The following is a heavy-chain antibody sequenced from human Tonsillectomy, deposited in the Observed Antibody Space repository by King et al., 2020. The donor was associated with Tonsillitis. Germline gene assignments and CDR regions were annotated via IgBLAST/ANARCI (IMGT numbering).Heavy chain of an antibody. CDR1: GFTFSTYA. D-gene: IGHD3-10*02. CDR3: AKESLSVLGVIIPFDY. CDR2: ISGSGGST. V-gene: IGHV3-23*04. Sequence: DVQLVESGGGLVQPGGSLRLSCTASGFTFSTYAMSWVRQAPGKGLEWGSAISGSGGSTYYADSVKGRFTISRDNSKNTRYLQMNSLRAEDTAVYYCAKESLSVLGVIIPFDYWGQGALVTVSS. J-gene: IGHJ4*02.